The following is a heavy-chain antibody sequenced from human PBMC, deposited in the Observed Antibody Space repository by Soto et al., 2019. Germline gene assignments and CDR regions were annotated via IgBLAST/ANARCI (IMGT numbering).Heavy chain of an antibody. J-gene: IGHJ4*02. CDR3: ANEEAVADHDY. D-gene: IGHD6-19*01. Sequence: ESGGGVVQPGRSLSLSCAASGFTFSSYAMHWVRQAPGKGLEWVAVISYDGSNKYYADSVKGRFTISRDNSKNTLYLQMNSLRAEDTAVYYCANEEAVADHDYWGQGTLVTVSS. V-gene: IGHV3-30-3*02. CDR2: ISYDGSNK. CDR1: GFTFSSYA.